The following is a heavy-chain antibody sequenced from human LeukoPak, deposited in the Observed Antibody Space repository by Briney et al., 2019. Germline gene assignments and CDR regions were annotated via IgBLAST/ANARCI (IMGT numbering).Heavy chain of an antibody. CDR3: ARAESGNWFDP. V-gene: IGHV3-53*01. CDR2: IYTTDIT. J-gene: IGHJ5*02. Sequence: GGSLRLSCAASGFSVSDNYMSWVRQAPGKGLEWVSLIYTTDITYYADSVKGRFTISRDNSKNTVSLQMNSLRADDTAVYYCARAESGNWFDPWGQGTLVTVSS. CDR1: GFSVSDNY.